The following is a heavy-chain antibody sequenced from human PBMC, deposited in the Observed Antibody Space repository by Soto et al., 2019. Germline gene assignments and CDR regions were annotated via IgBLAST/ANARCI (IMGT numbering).Heavy chain of an antibody. Sequence: PSQTLSLTCAISGDSVSSNSAAWNWIRQSPSRGLEWLGRTYYRSKWYNDYAVSVKSRITINPDTSKNQFALQLNSVTPEDTAVYYCARDPGITGTTYYYYYGRDVWGQGTTVTVAS. CDR3: ARDPGITGTTYYYYYGRDV. CDR1: GDSVSSNSAA. J-gene: IGHJ6*02. V-gene: IGHV6-1*01. CDR2: TYYRSKWYN. D-gene: IGHD1-20*01.